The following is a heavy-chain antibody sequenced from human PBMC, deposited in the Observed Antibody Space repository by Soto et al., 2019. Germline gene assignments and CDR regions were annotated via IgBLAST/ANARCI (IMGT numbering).Heavy chain of an antibody. CDR2: ISYDGSSK. CDR1: GFTFSSYA. D-gene: IGHD2-15*01. J-gene: IGHJ4*02. Sequence: QVQLVESGGGVVQPGRSLRLSCAASGFTFSSYAMQWVRQAPGKGLEWVAVISYDGSSKFYADSVKGRFTISRDTSKNTLYLQMNSLRAVDTAVYYCAKAGGLLLDYWGQGTLVTVSS. CDR3: AKAGGLLLDY. V-gene: IGHV3-30-3*01.